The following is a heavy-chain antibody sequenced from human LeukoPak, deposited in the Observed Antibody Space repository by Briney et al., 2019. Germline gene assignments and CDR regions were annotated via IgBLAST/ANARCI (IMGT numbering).Heavy chain of an antibody. CDR1: GFTYSSYA. CDR2: ISGSGGST. CDR3: AKGSSGTVMVAYYFDY. D-gene: IGHD3-10*01. Sequence: PGGSLRLSCAASGFTYSSYAMSWVRQAPGKELEWVSAISGSGGSTYYADSVKGRFTISRDNSKNTLYLQMNSLRAEDTAVYYCAKGSSGTVMVAYYFDYWGQGTLVTVSS. V-gene: IGHV3-23*01. J-gene: IGHJ4*02.